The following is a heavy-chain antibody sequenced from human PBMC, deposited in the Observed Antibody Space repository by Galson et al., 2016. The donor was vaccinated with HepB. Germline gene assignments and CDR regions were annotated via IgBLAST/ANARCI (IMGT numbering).Heavy chain of an antibody. J-gene: IGHJ4*02. CDR2: AFYSGIT. Sequence: SETLSLTCTVSGVSISSYYWSWFRQPPEKGLEWIGYAFYSGITNYNPSLKSRVTISIDTSKNQFSLKLSSVTAADTAVYYCARHEHRRWSVGPFENWGQGTLVTVSS. D-gene: IGHD4-23*01. V-gene: IGHV4-59*08. CDR1: GVSISSYY. CDR3: ARHEHRRWSVGPFEN.